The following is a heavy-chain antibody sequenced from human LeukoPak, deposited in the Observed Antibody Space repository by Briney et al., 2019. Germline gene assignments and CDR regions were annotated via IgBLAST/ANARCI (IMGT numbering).Heavy chain of an antibody. CDR3: ARDLPLLFIGEGDVFDI. CDR1: GYTFSSYG. D-gene: IGHD3-10*01. V-gene: IGHV1-18*01. Sequence: ASVKVSCKASGYTFSSYGISWLRQAPGQGLEWMGWISAYNGNTNYAQKFQGRVTMTTDTSTSTAYMELRSLRSDDTAVYYCARDLPLLFIGEGDVFDIWGQGTMVTVSS. J-gene: IGHJ3*02. CDR2: ISAYNGNT.